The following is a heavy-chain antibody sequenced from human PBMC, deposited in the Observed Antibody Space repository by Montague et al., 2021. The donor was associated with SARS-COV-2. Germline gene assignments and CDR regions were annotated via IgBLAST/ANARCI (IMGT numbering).Heavy chain of an antibody. Sequence: TLSLTCTVSGGSISSGGYYWSWIRQHPGKGLEWIGYIYYSGSTXYNPSLKSRVTISVDTSKNQFSLKLSSVTAADTAVYYCARASGKKTIFGVVISYFGYWGQGTLVTVSS. D-gene: IGHD3-3*01. J-gene: IGHJ4*02. CDR1: GGSISSGGYY. V-gene: IGHV4-31*03. CDR2: IYYSGST. CDR3: ARASGKKTIFGVVISYFGY.